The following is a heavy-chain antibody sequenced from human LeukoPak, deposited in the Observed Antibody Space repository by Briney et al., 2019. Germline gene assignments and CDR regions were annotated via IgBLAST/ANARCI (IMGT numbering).Heavy chain of an antibody. D-gene: IGHD2-15*01. V-gene: IGHV4-59*01. CDR1: GGSISSYY. CDR2: IYYSGST. CDR3: AKYIRGGSPAVRYYYYGMDV. J-gene: IGHJ6*02. Sequence: NPSETLSLTCTVSGGSISSYYWSWIRQPPGKGLEWIGYIYYSGSTNYNPSLKSRVTISVDTSKNQFSLKLNSVTAADTAVYYCAKYIRGGSPAVRYYYYGMDVWGQGTTVTVSS.